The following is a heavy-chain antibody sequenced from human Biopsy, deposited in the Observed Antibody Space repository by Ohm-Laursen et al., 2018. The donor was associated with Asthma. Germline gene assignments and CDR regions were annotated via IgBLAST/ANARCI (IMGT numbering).Heavy chain of an antibody. CDR3: ARGLDYSGRSGFDY. D-gene: IGHD3-10*01. Sequence: SLRLSCAASGFTFGDYCMIWVRQVPGKGLEWVANIKHDGTEKNHVDSLKGRFTISRDNSMNKLYLHMNSLRVEDTAVYYCARGLDYSGRSGFDYWGQGTLVTVSS. CDR1: GFTFGDYC. CDR2: IKHDGTEK. J-gene: IGHJ4*02. V-gene: IGHV3-7*01.